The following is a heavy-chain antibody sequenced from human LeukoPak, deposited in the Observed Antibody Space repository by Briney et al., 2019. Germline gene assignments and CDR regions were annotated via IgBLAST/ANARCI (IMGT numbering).Heavy chain of an antibody. CDR3: ARVAAAGPHYYYYYYMDV. D-gene: IGHD6-13*01. CDR1: GDSVSSNSAA. Sequence: SQTLSLTCAISGDSVSSNSAAWNWIRQSPSRGLEWLGRTYYRSKWYNDYAVSVKSRITINPDTSKNQFSLQLNSVTPEDTAVYYCARVAAAGPHYYYYYYMDVWGKGTTVTISS. CDR2: TYYRSKWYN. V-gene: IGHV6-1*01. J-gene: IGHJ6*03.